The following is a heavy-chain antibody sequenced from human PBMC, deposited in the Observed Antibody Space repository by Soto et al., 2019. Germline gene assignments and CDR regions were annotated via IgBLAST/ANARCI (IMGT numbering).Heavy chain of an antibody. CDR3: ARAKSYDFWSSYPRPYFGYYYMDV. Sequence: QVQLQESGPGLVKPSETLSLTCTVSGGSISSYYWSWIRQPPGKGLEWIGYVYSSGRTNYNPSLKSRVTISLDTSKNQFSLRLSSVTAADTAVYYCARAKSYDFWSSYPRPYFGYYYMDVWGKGTTVTVSS. J-gene: IGHJ6*03. D-gene: IGHD3-3*01. CDR1: GGSISSYY. V-gene: IGHV4-59*01. CDR2: VYSSGRT.